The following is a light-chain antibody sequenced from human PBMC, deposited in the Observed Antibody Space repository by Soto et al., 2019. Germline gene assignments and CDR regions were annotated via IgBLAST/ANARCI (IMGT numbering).Light chain of an antibody. V-gene: IGLV1-40*01. CDR1: SSNIGAGYD. CDR2: GNN. J-gene: IGLJ3*02. Sequence: QPVLTQPPSVSGAPGQRVTFSCTGSSSNIGAGYDVHWYQQLPGAAPKLLIYGNNNRPSGVPDRFSGSKSGTSASLAITGLQAEDEADYYCQSYDSSLSGLWVFGGGTQLTVL. CDR3: QSYDSSLSGLWV.